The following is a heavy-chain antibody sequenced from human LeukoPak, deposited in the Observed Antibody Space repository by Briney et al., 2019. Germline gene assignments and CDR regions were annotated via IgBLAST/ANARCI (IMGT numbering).Heavy chain of an antibody. V-gene: IGHV1-8*03. CDR1: GYTFTRHA. CDR2: MNPNSGNT. CDR3: ASLVSSSSMNLNYMDV. J-gene: IGHJ6*03. D-gene: IGHD6-6*01. Sequence: GASVKVSCKASGYTFTRHAMNWVRQAPGQGLEWMGWMNPNSGNTGYAQKFQGRVTITADESTSTAYMELSSLRSEDTAVYYCASLVSSSSMNLNYMDVWGKGTTVTVSS.